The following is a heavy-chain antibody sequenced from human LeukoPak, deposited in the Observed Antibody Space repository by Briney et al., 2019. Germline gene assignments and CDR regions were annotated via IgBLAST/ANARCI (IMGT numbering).Heavy chain of an antibody. J-gene: IGHJ4*02. V-gene: IGHV1-2*02. CDR1: GHTFTDYY. Sequence: ASVKVSFKASGHTFTDYYWHWVRQAPGQGLELMGLINPDSGGTNYAQKFQVRVTMTRDTSVSTAYMELSGMTSDDTAVYYCARDGYTYGQVDYWGQGTQVTVSS. CDR3: ARDGYTYGQVDY. D-gene: IGHD5-18*01. CDR2: INPDSGGT.